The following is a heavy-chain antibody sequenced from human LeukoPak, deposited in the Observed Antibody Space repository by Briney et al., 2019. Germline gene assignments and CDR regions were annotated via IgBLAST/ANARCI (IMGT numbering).Heavy chain of an antibody. D-gene: IGHD3/OR15-3a*01. CDR2: IYHSGST. CDR1: GDSISSSNW. Sequence: KPSETLSLTCAVSGDSISSSNWWSWVRQPPGKGLEWIGEIYHSGSTNYNPSLKSRVTISVDKSKNQFSLKLSSVTAADTAVYYCARKLRTGWYFDLWGRGTLVTVSS. CDR3: ARKLRTGWYFDL. J-gene: IGHJ2*01. V-gene: IGHV4-4*02.